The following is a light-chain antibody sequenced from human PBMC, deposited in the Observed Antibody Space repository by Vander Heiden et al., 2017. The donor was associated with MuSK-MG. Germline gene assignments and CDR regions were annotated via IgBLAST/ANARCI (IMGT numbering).Light chain of an antibody. CDR1: RSNIESNT. V-gene: IGLV1-44*01. Sequence: QDVLTQRPSASGTPGQRVTISSSARRSNIESNTVNWYQQLPGTAPTLLIYRNNQRPSGVPDRFSGSKSGTSASLAISGLQSEDEADYYCAAWDDSLNGLVFGGGTKLTVL. CDR2: RNN. J-gene: IGLJ2*01. CDR3: AAWDDSLNGLV.